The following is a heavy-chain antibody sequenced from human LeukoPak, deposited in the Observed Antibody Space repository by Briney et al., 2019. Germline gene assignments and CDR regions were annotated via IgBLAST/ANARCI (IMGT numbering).Heavy chain of an antibody. J-gene: IGHJ3*02. V-gene: IGHV4-39*07. Sequence: SETLSLTCTVSGGSISSSSYYWGWIRQPPGKGLEWIGSIYYSGSTYYNPSLMSRVTISIYTSKNQFFLHLNSVTAADTAVYYCARGPRTLMIRGLTLPGTPHAFDIGGQGTMVPVSS. CDR1: GGSISSSSYY. CDR2: IYYSGST. CDR3: ARGPRTLMIRGLTLPGTPHAFDI. D-gene: IGHD3-10*01.